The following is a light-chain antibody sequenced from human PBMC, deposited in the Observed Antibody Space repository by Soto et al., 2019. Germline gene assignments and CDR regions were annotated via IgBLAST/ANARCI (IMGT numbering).Light chain of an antibody. CDR3: SSYTSSPSLI. CDR1: SSDVGSYNF. CDR2: EVT. Sequence: QSALTQPASVSGSPGQSITISCTGTSSDVGSYNFVSWYQQHPGKAPKLIIYEVTNRPSGVSNRFSGSKSGSTASLTISGLQAEDEADYFCSSYTSSPSLIFGGGTRLTVL. V-gene: IGLV2-14*01. J-gene: IGLJ2*01.